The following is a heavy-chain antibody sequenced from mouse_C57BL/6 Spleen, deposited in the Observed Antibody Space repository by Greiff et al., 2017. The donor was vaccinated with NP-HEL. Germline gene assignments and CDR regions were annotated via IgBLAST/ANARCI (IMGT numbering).Heavy chain of an antibody. V-gene: IGHV5-17*01. D-gene: IGHD1-1*01. J-gene: IGHJ4*01. CDR3: SRRGTTVVPSAMDY. CDR2: ISSGSSTI. Sequence: EVNLVESGGGLVKPGGSLKLSCAASGFTFSDYGMHWVRQAPEKGLEWVAYISSGSSTIYYADTVKGRFTISRDNAKNTLFLQMTSLRSEDTAMYYCSRRGTTVVPSAMDYWGQGTSVTVSS. CDR1: GFTFSDYG.